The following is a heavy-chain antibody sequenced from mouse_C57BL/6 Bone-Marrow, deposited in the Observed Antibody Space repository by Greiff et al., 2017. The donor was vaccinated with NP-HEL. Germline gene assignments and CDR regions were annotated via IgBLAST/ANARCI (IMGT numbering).Heavy chain of an antibody. Sequence: EVQGVESGGGLVQPGGSLKLSCAASGFTFSDYYMYWVRQTPEKRLEWVAYISNGGGSTYYPDTVKGRFTISRDNAKNTLYLQMSRLKSEDTAMYYCARRDYDGNYYAMDYWGQGTSVTVSS. D-gene: IGHD2-4*01. J-gene: IGHJ4*01. V-gene: IGHV5-12*01. CDR1: GFTFSDYY. CDR2: ISNGGGST. CDR3: ARRDYDGNYYAMDY.